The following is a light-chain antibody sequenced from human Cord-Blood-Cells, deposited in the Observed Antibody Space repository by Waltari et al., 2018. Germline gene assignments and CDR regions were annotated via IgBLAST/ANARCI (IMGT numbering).Light chain of an antibody. V-gene: IGLV3-1*01. J-gene: IGLJ2*01. CDR2: QYS. CDR3: QAWDSSTVV. Sequence: SYELTQPPSVSVSPGQPASITCSGDKLGDTYAFWYQQKPGQSHVLVIYQYSKRPSGIPERFSGSNSGNTATLTISGTQAMYEADYYWQAWDSSTVVFGGGTKLTVL. CDR1: KLGDTY.